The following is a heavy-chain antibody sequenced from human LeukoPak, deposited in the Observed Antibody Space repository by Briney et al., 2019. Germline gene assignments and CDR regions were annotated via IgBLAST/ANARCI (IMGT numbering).Heavy chain of an antibody. D-gene: IGHD3-10*01. Sequence: GGSLRLSCAASGFTFEDYGMSWVRQAPGKGLEWVSGINWNGGSTGYADSVKGRFTISRDNAKNSLYLQMNSLRAEDTALYYCARLDYNGSGSYYNDYYYYMDVWGKGTTVTVSS. CDR1: GFTFEDYG. CDR2: INWNGGST. CDR3: ARLDYNGSGSYYNDYYYYMDV. J-gene: IGHJ6*03. V-gene: IGHV3-20*04.